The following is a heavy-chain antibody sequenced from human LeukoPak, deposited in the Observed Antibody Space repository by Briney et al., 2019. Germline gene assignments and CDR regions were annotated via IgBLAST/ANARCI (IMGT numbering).Heavy chain of an antibody. Sequence: KPSETLSLTCTVSGGSISSYYWSWIRQPPGKGLEWIGYIYYSGSTNYNPSLKSRVTISVDTSKNQFSLKLSSVTAADTAVYYCARDYYDSSGFDYWGQGTLVTVSS. CDR1: GGSISSYY. D-gene: IGHD3-22*01. J-gene: IGHJ4*02. V-gene: IGHV4-59*01. CDR2: IYYSGST. CDR3: ARDYYDSSGFDY.